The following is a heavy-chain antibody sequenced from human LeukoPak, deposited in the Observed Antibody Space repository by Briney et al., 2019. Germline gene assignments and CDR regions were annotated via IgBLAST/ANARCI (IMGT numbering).Heavy chain of an antibody. J-gene: IGHJ4*02. CDR1: GGSFSGYY. D-gene: IGHD2-2*01. CDR3: AGGSIVVVPAARARQYDY. V-gene: IGHV4-34*01. Sequence: KPSETLSLTCAVYGGSFSGYYWSWIRQPPGKGLEWIGEINHSGSTNYNPSLKSRVTISVDTSKNQFSLKLSSVTAADMAVYYCAGGSIVVVPAARARQYDYWGQGTLVTVSS. CDR2: INHSGST.